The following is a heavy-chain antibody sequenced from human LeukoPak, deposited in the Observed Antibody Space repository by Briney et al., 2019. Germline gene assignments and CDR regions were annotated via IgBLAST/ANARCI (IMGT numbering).Heavy chain of an antibody. D-gene: IGHD6-6*01. V-gene: IGHV3-30*03. CDR3: ATVDYSSSSPFDS. Sequence: PGGSLRLSCAASGFTFSSYGMHWVRQAPGKGLEWVAVISYDGSNKYYADSVKGRFTISRDNAKNSLYLQMNSLRAEDTAVYYCATVDYSSSSPFDSWGQGTLVTVSS. CDR2: ISYDGSNK. CDR1: GFTFSSYG. J-gene: IGHJ4*02.